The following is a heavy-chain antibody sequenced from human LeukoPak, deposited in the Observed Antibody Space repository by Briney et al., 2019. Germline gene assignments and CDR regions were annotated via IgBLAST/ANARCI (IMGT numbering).Heavy chain of an antibody. V-gene: IGHV4-59*08. CDR2: IYYTGDT. CDR3: ARHPFATPFDY. CDR1: GGSISNYY. D-gene: IGHD2-15*01. Sequence: SETLSLTCTVSGGSISNYYWSWIRQPPGKGLEWIEYIYYTGDTNHNPSLKSRVTISIDTSKNQLSLTLHSVTAADTAVYYCARHPFATPFDYWGQGILVTVSS. J-gene: IGHJ4*02.